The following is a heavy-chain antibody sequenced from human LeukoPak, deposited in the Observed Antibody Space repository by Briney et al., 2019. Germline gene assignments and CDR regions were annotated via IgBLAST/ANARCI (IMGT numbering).Heavy chain of an antibody. CDR2: TRNKANSYTT. V-gene: IGHV3-72*01. Sequence: RGSLRLSCAASGFILSDHYIDWVRQAPGKGLEWVGRTRNKANSYTTEYAASVKGRFTISRDDPKNLLYLQMNSLKSEDTAVYYCGRSGRYRPSDLWGQGTLVTVSS. D-gene: IGHD1-26*01. J-gene: IGHJ5*02. CDR3: GRSGRYRPSDL. CDR1: GFILSDHY.